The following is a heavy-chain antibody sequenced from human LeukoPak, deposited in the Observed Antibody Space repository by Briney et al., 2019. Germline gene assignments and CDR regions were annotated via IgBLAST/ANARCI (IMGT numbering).Heavy chain of an antibody. V-gene: IGHV4-59*02. CDR3: ARGANSPTARYWYFDL. CDR1: GGSVSSYY. Sequence: SETLSLTCAVSGGSVSSYYWSWMRQPPGKGLEWIGYVYYSGSTSYNPALKSRITISLDTSENQFSLKLSSVTAADTAVYYCARGANSPTARYWYFDLWGRGTQVTVSS. CDR2: VYYSGST. D-gene: IGHD2-21*01. J-gene: IGHJ2*01.